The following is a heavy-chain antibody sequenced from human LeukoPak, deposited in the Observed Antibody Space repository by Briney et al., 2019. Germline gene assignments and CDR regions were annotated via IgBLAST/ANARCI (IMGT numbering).Heavy chain of an antibody. CDR2: ISVSRSTI. V-gene: IGHV3-48*01. D-gene: IGHD1-26*01. J-gene: IGHJ6*02. Sequence: GGSLRLSCAASGFTFSTYSMNWVRQAPGKGLEWISYISVSRSTIYYADSVKGRFTISRDNSKNTLYLQMNSLRAEDTAVYYCAKDFGKGGGATNYYYGMDVWGQGTTVTVSS. CDR1: GFTFSTYS. CDR3: AKDFGKGGGATNYYYGMDV.